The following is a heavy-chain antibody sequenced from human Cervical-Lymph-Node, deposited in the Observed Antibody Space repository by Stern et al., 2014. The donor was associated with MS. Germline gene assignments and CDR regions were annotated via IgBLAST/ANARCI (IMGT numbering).Heavy chain of an antibody. V-gene: IGHV1-69*01. D-gene: IGHD4-17*01. J-gene: IGHJ6*02. CDR1: GGTFSTYP. Sequence: QVQLVQSGAEVKKPGSSVKVSCKASGGTFSTYPIIWVRQAPGQGLEWMGGIIPVFGPANYAQKFQGRVTITAADSSSTAYMELSSLRSEDTAVYYCASPVTLTVGAMDVWGQGTTITVSS. CDR2: IIPVFGPA. CDR3: ASPVTLTVGAMDV.